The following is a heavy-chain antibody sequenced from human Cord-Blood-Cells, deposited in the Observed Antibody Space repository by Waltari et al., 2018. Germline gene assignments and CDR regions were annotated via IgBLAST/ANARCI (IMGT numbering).Heavy chain of an antibody. CDR2: CIPILGTA. V-gene: IGHV1-69*01. CDR3: AGGRSSSDLDY. CDR1: GGTFSSYA. Sequence: QVQLVQSGADGKKPGSAVKASCKASGGTFSSYAISWVRQAPGQGVGWMGGCIPILGTANDAQKFQGRGTITADEATSTAYMELSSRRSEDTAVYYCAGGRSSSDLDYWGQGTLVTVSS. D-gene: IGHD6-6*01. J-gene: IGHJ4*02.